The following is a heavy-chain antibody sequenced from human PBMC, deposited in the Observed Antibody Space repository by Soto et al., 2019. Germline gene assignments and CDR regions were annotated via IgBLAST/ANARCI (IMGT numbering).Heavy chain of an antibody. D-gene: IGHD3-10*01. CDR2: INHSGST. Sequence: QVQLQQWGAGLLKPSETLSLTCAVYGGSFSGYYWSWIRQPPGKGLEWIGEINHSGSTNYKPSLKGRVTISVDTSKNQFSLKLSSVTAADTAVYYCARGKRRITMVRGAQIGGHYYMDVWGKGTTVTVSS. V-gene: IGHV4-34*01. J-gene: IGHJ6*03. CDR1: GGSFSGYY. CDR3: ARGKRRITMVRGAQIGGHYYMDV.